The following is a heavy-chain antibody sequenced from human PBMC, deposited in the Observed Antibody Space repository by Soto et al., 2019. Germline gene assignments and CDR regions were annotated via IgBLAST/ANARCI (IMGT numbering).Heavy chain of an antibody. V-gene: IGHV1-3*01. CDR2: INAGNGNT. CDR1: GYTFTNYA. J-gene: IGHJ4*02. Sequence: GASVKVSCKASGYTFTNYAMDWVRQAPGQRLEWMGWINAGNGNTKYSQKFQGRVTMTRDTSTSTVYMELSSLRSEDTAVYYCARDGLYGDYGHYWGQGTLVTVSS. CDR3: ARDGLYGDYGHY. D-gene: IGHD4-17*01.